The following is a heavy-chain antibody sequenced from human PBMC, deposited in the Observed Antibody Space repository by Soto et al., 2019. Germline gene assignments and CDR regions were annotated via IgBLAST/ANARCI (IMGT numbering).Heavy chain of an antibody. D-gene: IGHD3-3*01. CDR2: IFYSDSF. Sequence: QVQLQESGPGLVKSSQTLSLTCTVSGGSISSGGSYWSWIRQRPGKVLEWIGYIFYSDSFYYTPSLKGRVVILADTSKNQFPLKLSSVTDADTAVYYCARAPETPPIFGVVRPYFFDFWGQGTLVTVSS. CDR1: GGSISSGGSY. V-gene: IGHV4-31*03. J-gene: IGHJ4*02. CDR3: ARAPETPPIFGVVRPYFFDF.